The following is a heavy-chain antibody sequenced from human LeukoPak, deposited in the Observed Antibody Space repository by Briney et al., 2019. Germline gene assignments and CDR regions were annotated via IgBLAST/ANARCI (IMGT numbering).Heavy chain of an antibody. Sequence: RASVKVSCKASGGAFSSYAISWVRQAPGQGLEWMGGIIPIFGTANYAQKFQGRVTMTRDTSTSTVYMELSSLRSEDTAVYYCASRLLTRYCSSTSCSQRGYAFDIWGQGTMVTVSS. J-gene: IGHJ3*02. CDR2: IIPIFGTA. CDR3: ASRLLTRYCSSTSCSQRGYAFDI. CDR1: GGAFSSYA. V-gene: IGHV1-69*05. D-gene: IGHD2-2*01.